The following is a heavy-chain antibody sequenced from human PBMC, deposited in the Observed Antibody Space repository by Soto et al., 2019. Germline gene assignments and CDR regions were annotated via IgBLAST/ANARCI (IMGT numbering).Heavy chain of an antibody. V-gene: IGHV3-64*01. CDR3: ARAGDYGVYYYGMDV. Sequence: EVQLVESGGGLVQPGGSLRLSCAASGFTFSSYAMHWVRQAPGKGLEYVSTISRNGGSTYYANSVKGRFTISRDNSKITLYLQMGSLRAEDMAVYYCARAGDYGVYYYGMDVWGQGTTVTVSS. J-gene: IGHJ6*02. D-gene: IGHD4-17*01. CDR1: GFTFSSYA. CDR2: ISRNGGST.